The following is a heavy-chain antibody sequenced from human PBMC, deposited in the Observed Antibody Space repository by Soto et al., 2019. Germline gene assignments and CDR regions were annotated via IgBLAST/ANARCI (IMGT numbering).Heavy chain of an antibody. CDR1: GFTFSSYA. Sequence: GGSLRLSCAASGFTFSSYAMSWVRQAPGKGLEWVSAISGSGGSTYYADSVKGRFTISRDNSKNTLYLQMNSLRAEDRAVYYCARNGPIYYYMDVWGKGTTVTVSS. V-gene: IGHV3-23*01. CDR3: ARNGPIYYYMDV. D-gene: IGHD2-8*01. CDR2: ISGSGGST. J-gene: IGHJ6*03.